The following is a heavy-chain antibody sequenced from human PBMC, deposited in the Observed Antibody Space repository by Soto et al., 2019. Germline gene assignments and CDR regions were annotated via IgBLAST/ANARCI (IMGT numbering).Heavy chain of an antibody. CDR1: GGSISSRTYY. CDR2: VYYSGTT. V-gene: IGHV4-39*01. Sequence: SXTLSLTCTVSGGSISSRTYYWGWIRQPPGKGLEWIGNVYYSGTTYYNPSLRSRVTISVDTSKNQFSLKLSSVTAADTALYYCARRREIGDYFDFWGQGTLVTVSS. J-gene: IGHJ4*02. CDR3: ARRREIGDYFDF. D-gene: IGHD1-26*01.